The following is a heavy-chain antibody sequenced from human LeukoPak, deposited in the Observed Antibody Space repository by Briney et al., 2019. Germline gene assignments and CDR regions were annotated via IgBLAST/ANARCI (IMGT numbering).Heavy chain of an antibody. CDR2: ISSSSSYI. V-gene: IGHV3-21*04. Sequence: SGGSLRLSCAASGFTFSSYSMNWVRQAPGKGLEWVSSISSSSSYIYYADSVKGRFTISRDNAKNTLYLQMNSLRAEDTAVYYCAKVPTMIVVTNYFDYWGQGTLVTVSS. CDR3: AKVPTMIVVTNYFDY. D-gene: IGHD3-22*01. CDR1: GFTFSSYS. J-gene: IGHJ4*02.